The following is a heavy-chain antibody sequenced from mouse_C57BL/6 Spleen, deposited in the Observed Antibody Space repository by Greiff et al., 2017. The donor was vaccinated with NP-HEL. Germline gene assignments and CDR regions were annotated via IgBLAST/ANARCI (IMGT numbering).Heavy chain of an antibody. J-gene: IGHJ2*01. D-gene: IGHD3-1*01. CDR2: IDPENGDT. CDR1: GFNIKDDY. CDR3: TTGLSGDY. Sequence: VQLQQSGAELVRPGASVKLSCTASGFNIKDDYMHWVKQRPEQGLEWIGWIDPENGDTEYASKFQGKATITADTSSNTAYLQLSSLTSEDTAVYYCTTGLSGDYWGQGTTLTVSS. V-gene: IGHV14-4*01.